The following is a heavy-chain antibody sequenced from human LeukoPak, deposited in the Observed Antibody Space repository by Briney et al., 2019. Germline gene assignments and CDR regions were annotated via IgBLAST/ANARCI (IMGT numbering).Heavy chain of an antibody. CDR2: INAGNGNT. D-gene: IGHD7-27*01. CDR1: GYTFTSYA. V-gene: IGHV1-3*01. J-gene: IGHJ4*02. CDR3: AREAGEVASYYFDY. Sequence: ASVKVSCKASGYTFTSYAMHWVRQAPGQRLEWMGWINAGNGNTKYSLKFQGRVTITRDTSASTAYMELSSLRSEDTAIYYCAREAGEVASYYFDYWGQGTLVTVSS.